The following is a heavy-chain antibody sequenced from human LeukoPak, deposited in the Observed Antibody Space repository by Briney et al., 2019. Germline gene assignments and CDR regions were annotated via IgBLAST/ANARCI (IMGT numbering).Heavy chain of an antibody. D-gene: IGHD3-3*01. CDR2: MNPNSGNT. CDR3: ARAKYYDFWSCYKNPDY. CDR1: VYTFTSYD. J-gene: IGHJ4*02. Sequence: AASVKVSCKASVYTFTSYDINWVRQATGQGLEWMGWMNPNSGNTGYAQKFQGRVTMTRNTSISTAYMELSSLRSEDTAVYYCARAKYYDFWSCYKNPDYWGQGTLVTVSS. V-gene: IGHV1-8*01.